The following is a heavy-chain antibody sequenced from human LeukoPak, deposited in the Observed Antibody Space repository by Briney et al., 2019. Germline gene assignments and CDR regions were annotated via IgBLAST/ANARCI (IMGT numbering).Heavy chain of an antibody. D-gene: IGHD4-17*01. J-gene: IGHJ4*02. CDR1: GFTFSSYG. CDR2: ISGSGGTT. CDR3: ARVQRGVRSPTDY. Sequence: GRSLRLSCAASGFTFSSYGMHWVRQAPGRGLEWASTISGSGGTTYYADSVKGRFTISRDNSKSTLYLQMNSLRAEDTAVYYCARVQRGVRSPTDYWGQGTLVTVSS. V-gene: IGHV3-23*01.